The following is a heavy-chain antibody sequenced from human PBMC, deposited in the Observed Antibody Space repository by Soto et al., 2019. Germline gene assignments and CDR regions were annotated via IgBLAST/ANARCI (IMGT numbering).Heavy chain of an antibody. CDR3: THRATVTAVDY. CDR2: IYWDDDK. CDR1: GFSLSTSGVV. D-gene: IGHD4-17*01. J-gene: IGHJ4*02. V-gene: IGHV2-5*02. Sequence: QITLKESGPTLVKPTQTLTLTCTFSGFSLSTSGVVVDWVRQPPGEALEWLAFIYWDDDKRYSPSLKSRLTITKDTSKNQVILTITSMDPVDTATYYCTHRATVTAVDYWGPGTRVTVSS.